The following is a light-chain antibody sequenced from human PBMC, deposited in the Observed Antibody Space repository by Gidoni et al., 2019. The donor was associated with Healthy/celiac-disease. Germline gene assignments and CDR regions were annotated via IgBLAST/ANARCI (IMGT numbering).Light chain of an antibody. Sequence: QSALTQPASVSGSPGQSITISCTGTSSDVGGYNYVPWYHQHPGKAPKLMIYEVSNRPSGVSNRFSGSKSGNTASLTSSGLQAEDEADYYCSSYTSSSTLWVFGGGTKLTVL. CDR2: EVS. J-gene: IGLJ3*02. CDR1: SSDVGGYNY. CDR3: SSYTSSSTLWV. V-gene: IGLV2-14*01.